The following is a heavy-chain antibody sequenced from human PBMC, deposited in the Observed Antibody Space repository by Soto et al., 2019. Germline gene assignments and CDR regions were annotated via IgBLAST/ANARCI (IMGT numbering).Heavy chain of an antibody. CDR1: GGTFSSYA. Sequence: SVKVSCKASGGTFSSYAISWVRQAPGQGLEWMGGIIPISDTTNYAQKFQGRVTITADESTSTAYMELSSLRSEDTAVYYCARSQGSSTSLDIYYYYYYGMDVWGQGTTVTVSS. J-gene: IGHJ6*02. D-gene: IGHD2-2*01. CDR2: IIPISDTT. V-gene: IGHV1-69*13. CDR3: ARSQGSSTSLDIYYYYYYGMDV.